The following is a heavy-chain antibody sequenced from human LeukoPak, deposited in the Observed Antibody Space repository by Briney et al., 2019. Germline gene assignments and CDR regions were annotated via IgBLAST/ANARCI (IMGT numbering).Heavy chain of an antibody. CDR3: SCYRYWFDP. V-gene: IGHV3-74*01. CDR1: GFTFSSYA. CDR2: INSDGSST. D-gene: IGHD2-2*01. J-gene: IGHJ5*02. Sequence: GGSLRLSCAASGFTFSSYAMHWVRQAPGKGLVWVSRINSDGSSTSYADSVKGRFTISRDNTKNTLYLQMNSLRAEDTAVYYSSCYRYWFDPWGQGTLVTVSS.